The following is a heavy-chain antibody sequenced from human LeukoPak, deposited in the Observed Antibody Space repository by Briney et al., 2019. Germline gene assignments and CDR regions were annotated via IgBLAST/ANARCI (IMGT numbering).Heavy chain of an antibody. Sequence: SETLSLTCTVSGGSIRSYYWSWIRQPPGKGLEWIGYIYYSGSTNYNPSLESRVTISVDTSKNQFSLKLSSVTAADTAVYYCARDIKGLGYFDYWGQGALVTVSS. CDR1: GGSIRSYY. D-gene: IGHD5/OR15-5a*01. CDR3: ARDIKGLGYFDY. CDR2: IYYSGST. J-gene: IGHJ4*02. V-gene: IGHV4-59*01.